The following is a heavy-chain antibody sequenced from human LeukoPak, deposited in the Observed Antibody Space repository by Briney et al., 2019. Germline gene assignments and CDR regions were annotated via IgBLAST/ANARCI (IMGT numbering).Heavy chain of an antibody. V-gene: IGHV4-38-2*02. CDR1: GYSISSDYY. D-gene: IGHD3-10*01. Sequence: SETLSLTCTVSGYSISSDYYWGWIRQPPGKGLEWIGSIHHSGRTYYNPSLKSRVTISVDTSKNQFSLKLSSVTAADTAVYYCAKRGPYYYGSGSYYKGAQYYFDSWGQGPLVTVSS. CDR3: AKRGPYYYGSGSYYKGAQYYFDS. J-gene: IGHJ4*02. CDR2: IHHSGRT.